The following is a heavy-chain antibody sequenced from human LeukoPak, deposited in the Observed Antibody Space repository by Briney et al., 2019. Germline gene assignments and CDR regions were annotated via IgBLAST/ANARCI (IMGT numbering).Heavy chain of an antibody. V-gene: IGHV3-53*01. J-gene: IGHJ6*02. CDR2: IYSGGST. CDR3: AKVRGTPYCANGVCSPYYYYAMEV. D-gene: IGHD2-8*01. Sequence: GGSLRLSCAASGFTVSSNYMSWVRQAPGKGLEWVSVIYSGGSTYYTDSVKGRFTISRDNSKNTLYLQMNSLRAEDTAVFYCAKVRGTPYCANGVCSPYYYYAMEVWGQGTTVTVSS. CDR1: GFTVSSNY.